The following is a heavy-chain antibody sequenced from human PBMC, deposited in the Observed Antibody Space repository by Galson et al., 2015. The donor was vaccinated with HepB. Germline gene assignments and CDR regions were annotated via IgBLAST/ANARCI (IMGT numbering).Heavy chain of an antibody. J-gene: IGHJ6*02. Sequence: SLRLSCAASGFTFDDYDMHWVRQVPGKGLEWVSLITKNGRRSYYADSVKGRFAISRDNSKNSLYLQMNSLRPDDTALYYCAKDKYVRITILTGGMDVWGQGTTVTVSS. CDR3: AKDKYVRITILTGGMDV. V-gene: IGHV3-43D*03. CDR2: ITKNGRRS. D-gene: IGHD3-3*01. CDR1: GFTFDDYD.